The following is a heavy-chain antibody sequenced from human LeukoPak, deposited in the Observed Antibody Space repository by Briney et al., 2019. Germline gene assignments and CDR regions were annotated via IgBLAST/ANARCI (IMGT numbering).Heavy chain of an antibody. CDR1: GYSISSAYY. D-gene: IGHD6-6*01. CDR2: IYHSGST. CDR3: ARSIYGVGPFDY. Sequence: SETLSLTCTVSGYSISSAYYWGWIRQPPGRGLEWIGNIYHSGSTYYNPSLKSRVSISVDTSKNQFSLKLSSVTAADTAVYYCARSIYGVGPFDYWGQGTLVTVSS. V-gene: IGHV4-38-2*02. J-gene: IGHJ4*02.